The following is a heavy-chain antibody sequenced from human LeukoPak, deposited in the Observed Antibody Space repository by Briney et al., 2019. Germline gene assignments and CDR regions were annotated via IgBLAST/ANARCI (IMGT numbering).Heavy chain of an antibody. V-gene: IGHV4-34*01. Sequence: SETLSLTCAVYGGSFSGYYWSWIRQPPGKGLEWIGEINHSGSTSYNPSLKSRVTISVDTSKNQFSLKLSSVTAADTAVYYCARGRTVKVRFGWFDPWGQGTLVTVSS. CDR1: GGSFSGYY. CDR2: INHSGST. D-gene: IGHD4-17*01. J-gene: IGHJ5*02. CDR3: ARGRTVKVRFGWFDP.